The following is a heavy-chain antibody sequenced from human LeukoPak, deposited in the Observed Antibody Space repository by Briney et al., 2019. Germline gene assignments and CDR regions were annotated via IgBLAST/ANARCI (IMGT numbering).Heavy chain of an antibody. J-gene: IGHJ4*02. CDR1: GGSISSSSYY. CDR2: IYYSGST. V-gene: IGHV4-39*01. D-gene: IGHD2-15*01. Sequence: SETLSLTCSVSGGSISSSSYYWGWIRQPPGKGLEWIGSIYYSGSTYYNPSLKSRVTISVYTSKNQFSLKLSSVTAADTAVYYCARGYCSGGSCYREYYFDYWGQGTLVTVSS. CDR3: ARGYCSGGSCYREYYFDY.